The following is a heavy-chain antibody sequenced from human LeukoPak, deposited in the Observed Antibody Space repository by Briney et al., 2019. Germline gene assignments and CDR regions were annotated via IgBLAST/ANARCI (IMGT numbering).Heavy chain of an antibody. D-gene: IGHD2-15*01. V-gene: IGHV3-43D*03. CDR2: ISWDGGST. CDR1: GFTFDDYA. Sequence: GGSLRLSCAASGFTFDDYAMHWVRQAPGKGLEWVSLISWDGGSTYYADSVKGRFTISRDNSKNTLYLQMNSLRAEDTAVYYCAKDHRYCSGGSCSRYFDYWGQGTLVTVSS. CDR3: AKDHRYCSGGSCSRYFDY. J-gene: IGHJ4*02.